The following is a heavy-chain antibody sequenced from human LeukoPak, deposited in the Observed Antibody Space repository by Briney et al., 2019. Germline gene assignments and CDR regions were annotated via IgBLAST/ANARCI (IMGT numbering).Heavy chain of an antibody. CDR2: IYPGDSDT. J-gene: IGHJ4*02. Sequence: GESLWISCEGSGYSFTNYWIGWVRQMPGKGLEWMGIIYPGDSDTRYSPSFQGQVTISADKSISTAYLQWSSLKASDTAMYYCARDSSDSNTWLFDYWGQGTLVTVSS. CDR1: GYSFTNYW. D-gene: IGHD6-25*01. V-gene: IGHV5-51*01. CDR3: ARDSSDSNTWLFDY.